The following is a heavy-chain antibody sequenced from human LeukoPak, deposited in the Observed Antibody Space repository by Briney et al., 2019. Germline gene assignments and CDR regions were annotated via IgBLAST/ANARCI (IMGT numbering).Heavy chain of an antibody. D-gene: IGHD1-26*01. J-gene: IGHJ4*02. CDR1: GFTFSMYW. Sequence: GGSLRLSCAASGFTFSMYWMSWVRQAPGKGLEWVANIKQDGSEKYYVDSVKGRFSIARDNSRDTLYLEMNTLRVEDTAKYYCLKGGWGATFHSWGQGTLVIVS. V-gene: IGHV3-7*03. CDR2: IKQDGSEK. CDR3: LKGGWGATFHS.